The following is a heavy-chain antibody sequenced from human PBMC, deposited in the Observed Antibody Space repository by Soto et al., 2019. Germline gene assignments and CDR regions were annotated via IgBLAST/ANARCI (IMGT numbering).Heavy chain of an antibody. Sequence: GGSLRLSCAASGFTFSSYGMHWVRQAPGKGLEWVAVIWYDGSNKYYADSVKGRFTISRDNSKNTLYLQMNSLRAEDTAVYYCARGTAFDWLNYWGQGTLVTVSS. CDR1: GFTFSSYG. J-gene: IGHJ4*02. D-gene: IGHD3-9*01. V-gene: IGHV3-33*01. CDR2: IWYDGSNK. CDR3: ARGTAFDWLNY.